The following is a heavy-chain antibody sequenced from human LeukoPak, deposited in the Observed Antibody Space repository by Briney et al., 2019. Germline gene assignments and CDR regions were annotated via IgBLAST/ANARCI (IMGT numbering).Heavy chain of an antibody. CDR2: IYYSGST. V-gene: IGHV4-59*01. J-gene: IGHJ5*02. CDR3: ARGVLEWLNWFDP. Sequence: SETLSLTCTVSGESISGFYWTWIRQPPGKGLEWIGYIYYSGSTNYNPSLKSRVTISVDTSKNQFSLKLSSVTAADTAVYYCARGVLEWLNWFDPWGQGTLVTVSS. CDR1: GESISGFY. D-gene: IGHD3-3*01.